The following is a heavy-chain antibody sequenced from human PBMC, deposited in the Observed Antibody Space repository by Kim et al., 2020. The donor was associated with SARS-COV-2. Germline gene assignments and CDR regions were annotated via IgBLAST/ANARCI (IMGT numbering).Heavy chain of an antibody. CDR3: AKLPRDGVMPR. Sequence: YADCVKGRFTISRDNAKNSVYLQMNSLRDEDTAIYYCAKLPRDGVMPRWGRGTVVTVSS. V-gene: IGHV3-48*02. J-gene: IGHJ4*02. D-gene: IGHD3-16*01.